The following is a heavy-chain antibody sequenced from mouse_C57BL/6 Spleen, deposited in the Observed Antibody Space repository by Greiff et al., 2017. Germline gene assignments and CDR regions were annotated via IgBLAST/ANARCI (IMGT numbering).Heavy chain of an antibody. CDR2: ISSGGSYT. CDR1: GFTFSSYG. J-gene: IGHJ2*01. V-gene: IGHV5-6*02. Sequence: DVKLVESGGDLVKPGGSLKLSCAASGFTFSSYGMSWVRQTPDKRLEWVATISSGGSYTYYPDSVKGRFTISRDNAKNTLYLQMSSLKSEDTAMXYCARRDWNFDYWGQGTTLTVSS. D-gene: IGHD4-1*01. CDR3: ARRDWNFDY.